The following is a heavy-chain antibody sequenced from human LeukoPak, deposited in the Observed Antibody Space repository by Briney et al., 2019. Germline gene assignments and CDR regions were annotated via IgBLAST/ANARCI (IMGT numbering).Heavy chain of an antibody. V-gene: IGHV3-23*01. J-gene: IGHJ6*04. CDR1: GFTFGSYA. D-gene: IGHD6-25*01. Sequence: GGSLRLSCAASGFTFGSYAMSWVRQAPGKGLEWVSAISGSGGSTYYADSVKGRFTISRDNSKNTLYLQMNSLRAEDTAVYYCAKSLRAAGHYYYGMDVWGKGTTVTVSS. CDR2: ISGSGGST. CDR3: AKSLRAAGHYYYGMDV.